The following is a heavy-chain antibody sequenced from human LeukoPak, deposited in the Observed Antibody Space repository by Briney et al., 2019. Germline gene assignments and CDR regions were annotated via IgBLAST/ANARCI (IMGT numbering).Heavy chain of an antibody. D-gene: IGHD3-10*01. V-gene: IGHV3-66*04. CDR3: ARQRFGDWGYYFDY. CDR1: GFTVSSNY. Sequence: GGSLRLSCAASGFTVSSNYMSWVRQAPGKGLEWVSVIYSGGSTYYADSVKGRFTISRDNSKNTLYLQMNSLRAEDTAIYYCARQRFGDWGYYFDYWGQGTLVTVSS. CDR2: IYSGGST. J-gene: IGHJ4*02.